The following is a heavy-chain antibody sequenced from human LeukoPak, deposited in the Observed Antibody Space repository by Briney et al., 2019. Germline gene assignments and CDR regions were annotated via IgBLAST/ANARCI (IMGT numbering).Heavy chain of an antibody. CDR1: GFTFSSYA. CDR3: ARADYDILTGRSYYYGMDV. V-gene: IGHV3-30-3*01. Sequence: GGSLRLSCAVSGFTFSSYAMHWVRQAPGKGLEWVAVISYDGSNKYYADSVKGRFTISRDNSKNTLYLQMNSLRAEDTAVYYCARADYDILTGRSYYYGMDVWGQGTTVTVSS. CDR2: ISYDGSNK. D-gene: IGHD3-9*01. J-gene: IGHJ6*02.